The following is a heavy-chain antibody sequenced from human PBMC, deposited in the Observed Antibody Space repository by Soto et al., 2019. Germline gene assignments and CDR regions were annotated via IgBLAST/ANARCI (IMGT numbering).Heavy chain of an antibody. CDR3: ARCRASGSYYLLDF. J-gene: IGHJ4*02. CDR2: INPNSGNI. V-gene: IGHV1-8*01. D-gene: IGHD3-10*01. CDR1: GNTFPSYD. Sequence: ASVKVSFKASGNTFPSYDINWVRQTTGHGLEWMGWINPNSGNIGYAQKFQGRVTMTRDTAIRTAYMEVSRLRSDDTAVYYCARCRASGSYYLLDFWGQGTLVTVSS.